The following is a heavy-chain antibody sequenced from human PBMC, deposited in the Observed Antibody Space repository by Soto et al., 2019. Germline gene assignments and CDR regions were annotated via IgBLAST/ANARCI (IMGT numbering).Heavy chain of an antibody. D-gene: IGHD3-3*02. Sequence: QVQLQGSGPGLVKPSQTLSLTCTVSGGSINIGGYYWSWIRQHPGKGLEWIGYIYYSGSTFYNPSLKSRVTISFDTSKNQFSLTLNSVTAADTAVYFCARTAWHFFDCGDQGTLVTVSS. CDR1: GGSINIGGYY. J-gene: IGHJ4*02. V-gene: IGHV4-31*03. CDR3: ARTAWHFFDC. CDR2: IYYSGST.